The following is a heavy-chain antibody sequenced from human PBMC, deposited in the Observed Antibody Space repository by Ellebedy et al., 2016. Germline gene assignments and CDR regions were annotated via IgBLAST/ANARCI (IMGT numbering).Heavy chain of an antibody. D-gene: IGHD3-3*01. CDR3: ARVRVFGVAPYGMDV. CDR1: GYTFTSYY. V-gene: IGHV1-46*01. CDR2: INPSGGST. Sequence: ASVKVSCXASGYTFTSYYMYWVRQAPGQGLEWMGIINPSGGSTSYAQKFQGRVTMTRDTSTSTVYMELSSLRSEDTAVYYCARVRVFGVAPYGMDVWGQGTTVTVSS. J-gene: IGHJ6*02.